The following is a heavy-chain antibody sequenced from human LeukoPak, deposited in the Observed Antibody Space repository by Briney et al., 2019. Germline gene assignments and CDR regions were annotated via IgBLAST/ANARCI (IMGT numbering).Heavy chain of an antibody. J-gene: IGHJ4*02. CDR3: ARSRSVLVGATPRYFDY. CDR2: IYHSGST. D-gene: IGHD1-26*01. CDR1: GGSISSGGYS. V-gene: IGHV4-30-2*01. Sequence: SQTLSLTCAVSGGSISSGGYSWSWIRQPPGKGLEWIVYIYHSGSTYYNPSLKSRVTISVDTSKNQFSLKLSSVTAADTAVYYCARSRSVLVGATPRYFDYWGQGTLVTVSS.